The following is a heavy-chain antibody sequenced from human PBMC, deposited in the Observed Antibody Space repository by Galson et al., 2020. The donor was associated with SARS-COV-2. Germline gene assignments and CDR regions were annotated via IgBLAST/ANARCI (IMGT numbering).Heavy chain of an antibody. CDR2: VYYNGNT. Sequence: SETLSLTCTLSGGSFSRYSGSWIRQPPGQRLEWIGYVYYNGNTNYNTSHKSQVTISIDTTENQFSLMLSSVTAADTAVYYCARHDSVVAYFDYWGQGALVTVSS. CDR1: GGSFSRYS. J-gene: IGHJ4*02. CDR3: ARHDSVVAYFDY. D-gene: IGHD3-22*01. V-gene: IGHV4-59*08.